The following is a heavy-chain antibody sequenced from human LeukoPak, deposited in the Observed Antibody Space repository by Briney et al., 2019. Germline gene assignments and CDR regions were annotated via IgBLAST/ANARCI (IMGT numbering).Heavy chain of an antibody. J-gene: IGHJ4*02. V-gene: IGHV4-30-4*01. CDR1: GGSISSGDYY. D-gene: IGHD3-10*01. CDR2: IYHSGRT. CDR3: ARGPIGDDDY. Sequence: SQTLSLTCTVSGGSISSGDYYWSWIRQPPGKGLEWIGYIYHSGRTYYNPSLQSRVTISVDTSKNQFSPKLNSVTAADTAVYYCARGPIGDDDYWGQGTLVTVSS.